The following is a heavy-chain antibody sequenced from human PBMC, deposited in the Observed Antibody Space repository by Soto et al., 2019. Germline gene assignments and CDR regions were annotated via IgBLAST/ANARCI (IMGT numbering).Heavy chain of an antibody. Sequence: PGGSLRLSCAASGFTLSSYAMHWVRQAPGKGLEWVAPISYDGSDKDYADSVKGRFTISRDNSRNTLFLQMNSLRAEDTAVYYCARDYYKYYDSSGYYRSPAYWGQGTLVTVSS. CDR2: ISYDGSDK. CDR3: ARDYYKYYDSSGYYRSPAY. V-gene: IGHV3-30-3*01. CDR1: GFTLSSYA. J-gene: IGHJ4*02. D-gene: IGHD3-22*01.